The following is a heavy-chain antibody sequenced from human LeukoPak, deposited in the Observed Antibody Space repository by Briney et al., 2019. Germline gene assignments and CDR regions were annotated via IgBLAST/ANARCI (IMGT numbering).Heavy chain of an antibody. J-gene: IGHJ5*02. CDR3: ARSDIVATITDWLDP. D-gene: IGHD5-12*01. V-gene: IGHV1-69*05. Sequence: SVKVSCKASGGTFSSYAISWVRQAPGQGLEWMGRIIPIFGTANYAQKFQGRVTITTDESTSTAYMELSSLRSEDTAVYYCARSDIVATITDWLDPWGQGTLVTVSS. CDR2: IIPIFGTA. CDR1: GGTFSSYA.